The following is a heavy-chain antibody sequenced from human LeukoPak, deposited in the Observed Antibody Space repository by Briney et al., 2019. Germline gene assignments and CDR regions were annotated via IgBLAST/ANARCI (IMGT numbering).Heavy chain of an antibody. CDR1: GYSFTSYG. Sequence: GESLKISCKGSGYSFTSYGIGGVRQIPGKGREWGGIIYPGDSDTRYSPSFEGQVTISADKSISTAYLQWSSLKASDTAMYYCASPRKYSSSWYGIGYWGQGTLVTVSS. CDR3: ASPRKYSSSWYGIGY. J-gene: IGHJ4*02. V-gene: IGHV5-51*01. D-gene: IGHD6-13*01. CDR2: IYPGDSDT.